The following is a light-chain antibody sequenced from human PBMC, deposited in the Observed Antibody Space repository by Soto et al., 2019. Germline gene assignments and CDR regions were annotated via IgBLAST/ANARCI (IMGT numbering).Light chain of an antibody. CDR2: DVN. CDR3: SAHGGTNPYV. Sequence: QSALTQPPSASGSPGQSVAISCTGTASDIGGYSFVSWYQQHPGKAPKLLIYDVNKRPSGVPDRFSGSKSSNTASLTVSGLQAEDEAEYYCSAHGGTNPYVFGTGTKLTVL. V-gene: IGLV2-8*01. CDR1: ASDIGGYSF. J-gene: IGLJ1*01.